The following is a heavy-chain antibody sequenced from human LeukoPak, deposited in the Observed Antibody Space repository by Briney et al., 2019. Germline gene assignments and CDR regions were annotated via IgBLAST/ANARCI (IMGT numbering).Heavy chain of an antibody. CDR1: GFTFSSYA. Sequence: GGSLRLSCAASGFTFSSYAMSWVRQAPGKGLEWVSAISGSGGSTYYADSVKGRFTISRYNSKNTLYLQMNSLRAEDTAVYYCAKAGGGIAAAGIFDYWGQGTLVTVSS. V-gene: IGHV3-23*01. D-gene: IGHD6-13*01. J-gene: IGHJ4*02. CDR2: ISGSGGST. CDR3: AKAGGGIAAAGIFDY.